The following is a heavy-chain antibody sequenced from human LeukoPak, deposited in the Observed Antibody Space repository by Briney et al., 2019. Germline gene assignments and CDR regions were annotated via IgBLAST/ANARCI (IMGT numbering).Heavy chain of an antibody. Sequence: GGTLRLSCAASGFTFSSYGMSWVRQAPGKGLEWVSAISGSGGSTYYADSVKGRFTISRDNSKNTLYLQMNSLRAEDTAVYYCARVPIAAAGTGVDYWGQGTLVTVSS. D-gene: IGHD6-13*01. CDR3: ARVPIAAAGTGVDY. V-gene: IGHV3-23*01. CDR2: ISGSGGST. CDR1: GFTFSSYG. J-gene: IGHJ4*02.